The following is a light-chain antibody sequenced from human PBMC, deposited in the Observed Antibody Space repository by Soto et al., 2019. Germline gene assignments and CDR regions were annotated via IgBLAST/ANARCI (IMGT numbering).Light chain of an antibody. Sequence: QSVLTQPPSVSGAPGQGVTISCAGTSSNIGAGYDVHWYQQVPGTAPKLLIYTNGNRPSGVPDRFSGSKSGTSASLAITGLQAADEADYYCQSYDSSLSALVFGGGTKLTVL. CDR3: QSYDSSLSALV. J-gene: IGLJ3*02. CDR1: SSNIGAGYD. V-gene: IGLV1-40*01. CDR2: TNG.